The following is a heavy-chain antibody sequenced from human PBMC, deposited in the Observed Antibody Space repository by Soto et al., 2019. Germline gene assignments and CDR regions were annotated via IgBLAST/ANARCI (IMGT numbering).Heavy chain of an antibody. D-gene: IGHD3-9*01. CDR3: ARDAYDILTGYYSYYYYGMDV. V-gene: IGHV3-48*02. Sequence: GVLRLSCAASGCTFSSYSMNWVRQAPGKGLEWVSYISSSSSTIYYADSVKGRFTISRDNAKNSLYLQMNSLRDEDTAVYYCARDAYDILTGYYSYYYYGMDVWGQGTTVTVSS. CDR1: GCTFSSYS. CDR2: ISSSSSTI. J-gene: IGHJ6*02.